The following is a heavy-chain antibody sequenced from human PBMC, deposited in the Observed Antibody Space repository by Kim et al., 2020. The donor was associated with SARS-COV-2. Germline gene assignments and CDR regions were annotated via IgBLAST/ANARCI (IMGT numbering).Heavy chain of an antibody. CDR1: GFTFSNYS. Sequence: GGSLRLSCAASGFTFSNYSMNWVRQAPGKGLEWVSSISSSSSYINYADSVRGRFTISRDNAKNSLYLQMNSLRAEDTAVYYCTRGRGYRYGIDAFDIWV. V-gene: IGHV3-21*01. CDR2: ISSSSSYI. CDR3: TRGRGYRYGIDAFDI. J-gene: IGHJ3*02. D-gene: IGHD5-18*01.